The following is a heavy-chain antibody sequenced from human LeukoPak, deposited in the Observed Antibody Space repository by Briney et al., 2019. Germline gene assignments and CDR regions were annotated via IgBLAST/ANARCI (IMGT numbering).Heavy chain of an antibody. J-gene: IGHJ6*02. CDR1: GFTFSSYS. Sequence: GGSLRLSCAASGFTFSSYSMNWVRQAPGKGLEWVSSISSSSSYIYYADSVKGRFTISRDNSKNTLYLQMNSLRAEDTAVYYCARRIDYGDYYYYGMDVWGQGTTVTVSS. CDR2: ISSSSSYI. V-gene: IGHV3-21*01. D-gene: IGHD4-17*01. CDR3: ARRIDYGDYYYYGMDV.